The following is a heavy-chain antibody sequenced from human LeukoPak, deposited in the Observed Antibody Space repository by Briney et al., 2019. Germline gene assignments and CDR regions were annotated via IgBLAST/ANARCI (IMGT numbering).Heavy chain of an antibody. CDR1: GFTFSNYW. D-gene: IGHD3-10*01. J-gene: IGHJ4*02. V-gene: IGHV3-7*01. Sequence: GGSLRLSCEASGFTFSNYWMSWVRQAPGKGLEWVANIKYDGSEKYYVDSVKGRFTISRDNAKNSLYLQMNSLRAEDTAVYYCTRYAAIYGSESINCDYWGQGTLVTVSS. CDR2: IKYDGSEK. CDR3: TRYAAIYGSESINCDY.